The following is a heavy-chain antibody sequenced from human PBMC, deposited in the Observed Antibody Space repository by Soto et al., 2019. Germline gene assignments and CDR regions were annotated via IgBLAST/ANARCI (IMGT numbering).Heavy chain of an antibody. CDR2: IWYDGSNK. J-gene: IGHJ4*02. CDR3: ARDHRYYYDSSGYYGYFDY. D-gene: IGHD3-22*01. CDR1: GFTFSSYG. Sequence: SLRLSCAASGFTFSSYGMHWVRQAPGKGLEWVAVIWYDGSNKYYADSVKGRFTISRDNSKNTLYLQMNSLRAEDTAVYYCARDHRYYYDSSGYYGYFDYWGQGTLVTVSS. V-gene: IGHV3-33*01.